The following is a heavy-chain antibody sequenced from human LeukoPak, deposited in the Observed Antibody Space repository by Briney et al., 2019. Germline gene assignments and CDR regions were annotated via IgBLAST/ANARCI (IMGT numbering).Heavy chain of an antibody. CDR3: VKDRNLVGVTTYYYGMDV. CDR1: GLKFSSYG. J-gene: IGHJ6*02. D-gene: IGHD1-26*01. CDR2: ISYDGNNK. Sequence: GGSLRLSCAASGLKFSSYGMYWVRQAPGKGLEWVAVISYDGNNKNYADSVKGRFIISRDNSKNTLYLQMNSLRAEDTAVYYCVKDRNLVGVTTYYYGMDVWGQGTTVTVSS. V-gene: IGHV3-30*18.